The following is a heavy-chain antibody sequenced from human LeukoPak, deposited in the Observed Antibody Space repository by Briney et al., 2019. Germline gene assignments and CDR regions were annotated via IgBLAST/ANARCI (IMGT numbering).Heavy chain of an antibody. CDR1: DGSIGGFY. V-gene: IGHV4-59*01. Sequence: PSETLSLTCTVSDGSIGGFYWSWIRQPPGKGLEWIGYIYSSGSTNYNPSLKSRVTISVDTSANQFYLDLRSVTAADTAVYYCAGDLGVVVAATGWFDPWGQGTLVTVSS. D-gene: IGHD2-15*01. CDR2: IYSSGST. CDR3: AGDLGVVVAATGWFDP. J-gene: IGHJ5*02.